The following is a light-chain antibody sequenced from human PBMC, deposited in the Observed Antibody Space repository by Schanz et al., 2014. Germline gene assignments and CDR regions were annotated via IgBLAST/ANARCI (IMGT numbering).Light chain of an antibody. CDR3: QQANTFPRT. CDR1: RDITNY. CDR2: AAS. J-gene: IGKJ1*01. V-gene: IGKV1-39*01. Sequence: DIQMTQSPSSLSASVGDRVTITCRASRDITNYLNWYQHKLGKPPKLLISAASNLQSGVPSRFSGSGSETDFTFTISSLRPEDFATYYCQQANTFPRTFGQGTRVEFK.